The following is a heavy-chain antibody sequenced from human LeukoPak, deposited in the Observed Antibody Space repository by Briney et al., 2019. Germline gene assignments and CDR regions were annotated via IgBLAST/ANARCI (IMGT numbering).Heavy chain of an antibody. J-gene: IGHJ6*03. Sequence: SETLSLTCTVSGGSISSSSYYWGWIRQPPGKGLEWNGSIYYSGSTYYNPSLKSRVTISVDTSKNQLSLKLSSVTAADTAVYYCARAMDSSSWNKYYYYMDVWGKGTTVTVSS. CDR1: GGSISSSSYY. CDR2: IYYSGST. D-gene: IGHD6-13*01. CDR3: ARAMDSSSWNKYYYYMDV. V-gene: IGHV4-39*01.